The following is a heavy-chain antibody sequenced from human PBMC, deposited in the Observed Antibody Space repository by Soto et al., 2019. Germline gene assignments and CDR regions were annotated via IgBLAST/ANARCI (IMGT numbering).Heavy chain of an antibody. CDR2: ISAYNGNT. Sequence: ASVKVSCKASGYTFTSYGISWVRQAPGQGLEWMGWISAYNGNTNYAQKLQGRVTMTTDTSTSTAYMELRSLRSDDTAVYYCARNDFWSGYYAVYYYDGMDVWGQGTTVTVSS. D-gene: IGHD3-3*01. V-gene: IGHV1-18*01. J-gene: IGHJ6*02. CDR3: ARNDFWSGYYAVYYYDGMDV. CDR1: GYTFTSYG.